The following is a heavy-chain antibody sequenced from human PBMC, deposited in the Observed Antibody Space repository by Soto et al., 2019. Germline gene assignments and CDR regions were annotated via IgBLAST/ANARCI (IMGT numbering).Heavy chain of an antibody. D-gene: IGHD4-4*01. CDR1: GYTFTSYD. Sequence: ASVKVSCKASGYTFTSYDINWVRQATGQGLEWMGWMNPNSGNTGYAQKFQGRVTMTRNTSISTAYMELSSLRSEDTAVYYCASWATTVTTGYYYYGMDVWGQGTTVTVSS. V-gene: IGHV1-8*01. CDR3: ASWATTVTTGYYYYGMDV. J-gene: IGHJ6*02. CDR2: MNPNSGNT.